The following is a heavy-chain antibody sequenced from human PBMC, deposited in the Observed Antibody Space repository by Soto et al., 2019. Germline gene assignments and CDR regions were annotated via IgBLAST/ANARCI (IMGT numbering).Heavy chain of an antibody. J-gene: IGHJ6*02. Sequence: QVQLVESGGGGVQPGRSLRLSCAASGFTFSSYAMHWVRQAPGKGLEWVAVISYDGSNKYYADSVKGRFTISRDNSKNTLYLQMNSLRAEDTAVYYCARDQDFWSGYSEGYYYGMDVWGQGTTVTVSS. V-gene: IGHV3-30-3*01. CDR1: GFTFSSYA. D-gene: IGHD3-3*01. CDR3: ARDQDFWSGYSEGYYYGMDV. CDR2: ISYDGSNK.